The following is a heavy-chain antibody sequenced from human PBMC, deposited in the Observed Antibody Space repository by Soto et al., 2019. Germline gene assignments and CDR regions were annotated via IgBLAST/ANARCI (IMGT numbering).Heavy chain of an antibody. CDR1: GFTFSDYA. CDR2: IASSGTPI. CDR3: TREAI. V-gene: IGHV3-48*02. J-gene: IGHJ4*02. Sequence: EVQLVESGGGLAQPGGSLRLSCAASGFTFSDYAMNWVRQVPGKGLEWISQIASSGTPIYYADSVRGRFTISRDNPETSLYLQMNSLRHEDTAVYFCTREAIWGQGTLVTVSS.